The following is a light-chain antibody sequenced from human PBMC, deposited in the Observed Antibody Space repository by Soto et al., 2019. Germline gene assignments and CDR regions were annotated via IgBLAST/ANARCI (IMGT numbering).Light chain of an antibody. CDR2: LNSDGSH. CDR3: QTCGTVIGV. Sequence: QPVLTQSPSASASLGASVKLTCTLSSGHSYYAIAWHQQQPEKGPRYLMKLNSDGSHNKGDGIPDRFSGSSSGAERYLTISSLQSEDEADYYCQTCGTVIGVFGGGTKLTVL. J-gene: IGLJ3*02. CDR1: SGHSYYA. V-gene: IGLV4-69*01.